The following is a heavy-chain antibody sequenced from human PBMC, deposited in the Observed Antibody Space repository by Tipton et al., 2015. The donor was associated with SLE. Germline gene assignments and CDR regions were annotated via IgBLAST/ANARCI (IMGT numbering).Heavy chain of an antibody. Sequence: SLRLSFAASGFTFSSYSMNWVRQAPGKGLEWVSYISSSSSTIYYADSVKGRFTISRDNSKNTLYLQMNSLRAEDTAVYYCARVIAAAGVDAFDIWGQGTMVTVSS. J-gene: IGHJ3*02. CDR1: GFTFSSYS. V-gene: IGHV3-48*01. D-gene: IGHD6-13*01. CDR3: ARVIAAAGVDAFDI. CDR2: ISSSSSTI.